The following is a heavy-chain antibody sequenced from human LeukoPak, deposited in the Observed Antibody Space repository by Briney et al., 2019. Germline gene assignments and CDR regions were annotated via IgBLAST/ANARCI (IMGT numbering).Heavy chain of an antibody. CDR1: GFTFSSYA. J-gene: IGHJ4*02. V-gene: IGHV3-30-3*01. Sequence: GGSLRLSCAASGFTFSSYAMHWVRQAPGKGLEWVAVISYDGSNKYYADSVKGRFTISRDNSKNTLYLQMNSLRAEDTAVYYCARGSPATSVVAVAGTPFDYWGQGTLVTVSS. CDR2: ISYDGSNK. CDR3: ARGSPATSVVAVAGTPFDY. D-gene: IGHD6-19*01.